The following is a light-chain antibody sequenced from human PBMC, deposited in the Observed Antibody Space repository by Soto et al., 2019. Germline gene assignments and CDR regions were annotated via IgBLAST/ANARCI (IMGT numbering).Light chain of an antibody. CDR3: LQYDVLPYT. Sequence: LSWRASQRVGSNYLAWYQQKSGQPPRLLIHGASSRATGVPDRFSGSGSGTDFTFTISSLQPDDIAPYYCLQYDVLPYTFGPG. CDR2: GAS. V-gene: IGKV3-20*01. J-gene: IGKJ2*01. CDR1: QRVGSNY.